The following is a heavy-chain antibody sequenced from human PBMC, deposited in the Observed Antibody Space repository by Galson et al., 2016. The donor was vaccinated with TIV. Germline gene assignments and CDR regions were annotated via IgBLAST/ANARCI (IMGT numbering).Heavy chain of an antibody. Sequence: SETLSLTCAVSGDSISGYYWSWIRQAPGKGLECIGYIYYNGTTYYSTSLKSRVTTSVDTTSNQPPLRLTSVTAADTATYYCARWNEGLDYWGRGTLVTVSS. J-gene: IGHJ4*02. CDR1: GDSISGYY. CDR3: ARWNEGLDY. V-gene: IGHV4-59*01. CDR2: IYYNGTT. D-gene: IGHD1-1*01.